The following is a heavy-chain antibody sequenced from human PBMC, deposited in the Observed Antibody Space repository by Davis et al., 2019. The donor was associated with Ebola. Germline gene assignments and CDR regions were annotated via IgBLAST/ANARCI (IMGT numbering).Heavy chain of an antibody. CDR2: INPNSGGT. CDR3: ARGCRATVLMGEWYFDL. D-gene: IGHD4-23*01. CDR1: GYTFPGYY. V-gene: IGHV1-2*04. J-gene: IGHJ2*01. Sequence: AASVKVSCKASGYTFPGYYIHCVRQAPGQGLEWMGWINPNSGGTNYAQKFQGWVTMTRDTSISTAYMDVSRLTSDDTAVYYCARGCRATVLMGEWYFDLWGRGTLVTVSS.